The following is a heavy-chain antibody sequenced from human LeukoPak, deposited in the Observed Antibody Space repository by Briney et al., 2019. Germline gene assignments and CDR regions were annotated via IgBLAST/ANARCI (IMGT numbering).Heavy chain of an antibody. Sequence: GGSLRLSCAASGFTFGSYGMSWVRQAPGKGLEWVSAISGSGGSTYYADSVKGRFTISRDNSKNTLYLQMNSLRAEDTAVYYCANPGEGAFDPWGQGTLVTVSS. CDR3: ANPGEGAFDP. CDR1: GFTFGSYG. J-gene: IGHJ5*02. V-gene: IGHV3-23*01. D-gene: IGHD3-10*01. CDR2: ISGSGGST.